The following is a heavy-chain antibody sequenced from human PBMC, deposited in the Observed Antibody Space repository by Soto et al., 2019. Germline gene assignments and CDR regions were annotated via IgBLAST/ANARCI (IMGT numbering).Heavy chain of an antibody. D-gene: IGHD2-2*02. CDR1: GYTFTGYY. CDR3: AGGGYCSSTSCYTSSSPPDV. Sequence: QVQLVQSGAEVKKPGASVKVSCKASGYTFTGYYMHWVRQAPGQGLEWMGWINPNSGGTNYAQKFQGRVTMTRDTSISTAYMELSRPRSDDTAVYYCAGGGYCSSTSCYTSSSPPDVWGQGTTVTVSS. CDR2: INPNSGGT. J-gene: IGHJ6*02. V-gene: IGHV1-2*02.